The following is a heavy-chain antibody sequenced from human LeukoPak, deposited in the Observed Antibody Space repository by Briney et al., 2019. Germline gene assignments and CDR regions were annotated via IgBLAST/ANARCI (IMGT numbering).Heavy chain of an antibody. J-gene: IGHJ3*02. D-gene: IGHD3-22*01. CDR1: GYTFTSYG. V-gene: IGHV1-18*01. Sequence: GASAKVSCKASGYTFTSYGISWVRQAPGQGLEWMGWISAYNGNTNYAQKLQGRVTMTTDTSTSTAYMELRSLRSDDTAVYYCARNYDSSGYYLRGAFDIWGQGTMVTVSS. CDR2: ISAYNGNT. CDR3: ARNYDSSGYYLRGAFDI.